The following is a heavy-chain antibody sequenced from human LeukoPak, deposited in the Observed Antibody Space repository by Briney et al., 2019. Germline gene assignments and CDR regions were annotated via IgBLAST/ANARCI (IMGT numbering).Heavy chain of an antibody. CDR1: GFTFSSYS. D-gene: IGHD2-15*01. CDR3: ARDHCSGGSCYGY. J-gene: IGHJ4*02. CDR2: ISSSSSYI. Sequence: PGGSLRLSCAASGFTFSSYSMSWVRQAPGKGLEWVSSISSSSSYIYYADSVKGRFTISRDNAKNSLYLQMNSLRAEDTAVYYCARDHCSGGSCYGYWGQGTLVTVSS. V-gene: IGHV3-21*01.